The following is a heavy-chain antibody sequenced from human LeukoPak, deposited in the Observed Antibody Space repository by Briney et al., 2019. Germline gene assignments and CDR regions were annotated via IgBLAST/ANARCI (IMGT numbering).Heavy chain of an antibody. Sequence: GGSLRLSCAASGFTFSSYSMSWVRQAPGKGLEWVSAISGSGGSTYYADSVKGRFTISRDNSKNTLYLQMNSLRAEDTAVYYCAKVMGVFGVPKGAYYFDYWGQGTLVTVSS. CDR3: AKVMGVFGVPKGAYYFDY. D-gene: IGHD3-3*01. V-gene: IGHV3-23*01. CDR2: ISGSGGST. CDR1: GFTFSSYS. J-gene: IGHJ4*02.